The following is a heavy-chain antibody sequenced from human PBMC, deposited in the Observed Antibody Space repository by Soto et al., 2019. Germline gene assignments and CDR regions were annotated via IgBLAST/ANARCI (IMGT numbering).Heavy chain of an antibody. Sequence: QVQLVQSGAEVKKPGASVKVSCKASGYTFTSHDLNWVRQAAGQGLEWMGWMNPNSGNTGYAQKFQGRVTMTRDTSISTAYMELSSLTSEDTAVYYCARELAGKDYWGQGSLVTVSS. V-gene: IGHV1-8*01. CDR1: GYTFTSHD. CDR3: ARELAGKDY. CDR2: MNPNSGNT. J-gene: IGHJ4*02.